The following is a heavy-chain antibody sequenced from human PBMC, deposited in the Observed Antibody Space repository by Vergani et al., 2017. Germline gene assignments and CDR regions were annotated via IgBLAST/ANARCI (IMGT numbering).Heavy chain of an antibody. CDR2: TNNDGSSI. J-gene: IGHJ4*02. V-gene: IGHV3-74*01. D-gene: IGHD3-16*01. Sequence: EVQLVESGGGLVQPGGSLRLSCAASRFTFSNYWMHWVRHYPGKGLMWVSRTNNDGSSIEYADSVKGRFTIFRDNAKNTVYLQMNGLKIEDTAVYYCARDLGGPDYWGQGTLVTVSS. CDR3: ARDLGGPDY. CDR1: RFTFSNYW.